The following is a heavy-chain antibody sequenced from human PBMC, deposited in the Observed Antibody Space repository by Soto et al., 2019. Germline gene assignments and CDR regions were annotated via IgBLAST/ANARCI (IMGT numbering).Heavy chain of an antibody. CDR2: ISGSGGST. CDR1: GFTFSSYA. CDR3: AKDDWLRYFDWLLPAYGMDV. J-gene: IGHJ6*02. V-gene: IGHV3-23*01. Sequence: GGSLRLSCAASGFTFSSYAMSWVRQAPGKGLEWVSAISGSGGSTYYADSVKGRFTISRDNSKNTLYLQMNSLRAEDTAVYYCAKDDWLRYFDWLLPAYGMDVWGQGTTVTVSS. D-gene: IGHD3-9*01.